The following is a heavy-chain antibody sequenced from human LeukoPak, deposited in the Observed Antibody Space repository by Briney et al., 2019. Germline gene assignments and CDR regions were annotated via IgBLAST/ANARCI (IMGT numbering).Heavy chain of an antibody. J-gene: IGHJ4*02. CDR2: ISAYNGNT. CDR1: GYTFTSYG. CDR3: ARDLEGYYDLEGRSGY. Sequence: ASVKVSCKASGYTFTSYGISWVRQAPGQGLEWMGWISAYNGNTNYAQKLQGRVTMTTDTSTSTAYMELRSLRSDDTAVYYCARDLEGYYDLEGRSGYWGQGTLVTVSS. D-gene: IGHD3-3*01. V-gene: IGHV1-18*01.